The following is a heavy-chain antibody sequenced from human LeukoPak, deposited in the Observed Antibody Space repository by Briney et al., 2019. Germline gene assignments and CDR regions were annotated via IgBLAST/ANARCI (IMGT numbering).Heavy chain of an antibody. D-gene: IGHD3-10*01. Sequence: GGSLRLSCAASGFTFSSYAMHWVRQAPGKGLEWVAVISYDGSNKYYADSVKGRFTISRDNSKNTLYLQMNSLRAEDTAVYYCAKGGSYYYGSGSDAFDIWGQGTMVTVSS. V-gene: IGHV3-30-3*01. CDR3: AKGGSYYYGSGSDAFDI. J-gene: IGHJ3*02. CDR2: ISYDGSNK. CDR1: GFTFSSYA.